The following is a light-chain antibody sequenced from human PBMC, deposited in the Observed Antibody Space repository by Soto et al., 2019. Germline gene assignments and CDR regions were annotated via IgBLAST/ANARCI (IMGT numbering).Light chain of an antibody. V-gene: IGKV3-20*01. CDR1: QSVSSSY. CDR2: GAS. Sequence: EIVLTQSPGTLSLSPGERVTLSCRASQSVSSSYLAWYQQKPGQAPRLLIYGASSRATGIPDRFSGSGSGTDFTLNITRLEPEDFAVYYCQEYGSSRTFGQGTKVEVK. CDR3: QEYGSSRT. J-gene: IGKJ1*01.